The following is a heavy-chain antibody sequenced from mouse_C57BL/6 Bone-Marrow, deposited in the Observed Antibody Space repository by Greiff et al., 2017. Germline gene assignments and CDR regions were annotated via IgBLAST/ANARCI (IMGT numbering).Heavy chain of an antibody. V-gene: IGHV3-6*01. Sequence: DVKLQESGPGLVKPSQSLSLTCSVTGYSITSGYYWNWIRQFPGNKLEWMGYISYDGSNNYNPSLKNRISITRDTSKNQFFLKLNSVTTEDTATYYCARDRVYDTYWGQGTLVTVSA. J-gene: IGHJ3*01. CDR2: ISYDGSN. CDR3: ARDRVYDTY. D-gene: IGHD1-1*01. CDR1: GYSITSGYY.